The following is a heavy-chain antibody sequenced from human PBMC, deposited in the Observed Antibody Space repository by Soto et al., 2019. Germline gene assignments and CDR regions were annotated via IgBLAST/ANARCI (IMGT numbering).Heavy chain of an antibody. CDR2: IYWNDDQ. J-gene: IGHJ5*02. V-gene: IGHV2-5*01. CDR3: AHGGHLSNDFSLNH. Sequence: QITLEESGPTMVKPTQTLTLTCTFSGFSLNTRGVGVGWIRQPPGKALEWLKLIYWNDDQRYRPSLKNRLTITKDIPKNQVVLTMTNVDPGDTATYYCAHGGHLSNDFSLNHWGQGILVTVSS. D-gene: IGHD3-3*01. CDR1: GFSLNTRGVG.